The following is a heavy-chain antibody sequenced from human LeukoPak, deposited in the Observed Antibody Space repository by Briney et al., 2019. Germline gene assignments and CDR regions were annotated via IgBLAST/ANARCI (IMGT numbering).Heavy chain of an antibody. J-gene: IGHJ4*02. CDR1: GFTFSSYW. D-gene: IGHD5-24*01. V-gene: IGHV3-74*01. Sequence: GGSLRLSYAASGFTFSSYWMHWVRQIPGKGLVWVSRIKSDGSTIYADSVKGRFTISRDNAKNTVYLQMNSLRAEDTAVYYCASKRWLQSSFDYWGQGTLVTVSS. CDR2: IKSDGST. CDR3: ASKRWLQSSFDY.